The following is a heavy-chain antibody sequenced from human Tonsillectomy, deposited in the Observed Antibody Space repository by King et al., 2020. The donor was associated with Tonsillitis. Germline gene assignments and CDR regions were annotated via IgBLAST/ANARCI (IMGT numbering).Heavy chain of an antibody. Sequence: VQLVESGGGVVQPGRSLRLSSAAAGFTFSSYGMHWVRQAPGKGLEWVAVISYDGSNKYYADSVKGRFTISRDNSKNTLYLQMNSLRAEDTAVYYCAKDLFTFRSGSYFCVDYWGQGTLVTVSS. CDR1: GFTFSSYG. D-gene: IGHD1-26*01. J-gene: IGHJ4*02. V-gene: IGHV3-30*18. CDR2: ISYDGSNK. CDR3: AKDLFTFRSGSYFCVDY.